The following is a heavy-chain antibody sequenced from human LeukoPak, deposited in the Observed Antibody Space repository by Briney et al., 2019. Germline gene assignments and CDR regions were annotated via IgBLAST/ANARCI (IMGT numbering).Heavy chain of an antibody. Sequence: GGSLRLSCAASGFTVSSSYMNWVRQAPGKGLEWVSVTYNDGATYYADSVKGRFTISRDNAKNSLYLQMNSLRAEDTAVYYCARRRYNWNAIDYWGQGTLVTVSS. J-gene: IGHJ4*02. CDR3: ARRRYNWNAIDY. CDR1: GFTVSSSY. V-gene: IGHV3-53*01. D-gene: IGHD1-20*01. CDR2: TYNDGAT.